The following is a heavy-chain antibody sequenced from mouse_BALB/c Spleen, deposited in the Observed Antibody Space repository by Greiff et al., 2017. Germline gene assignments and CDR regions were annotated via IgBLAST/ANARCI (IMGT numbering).Heavy chain of an antibody. CDR2: ISSGGSYT. V-gene: IGHV5-6*02. J-gene: IGHJ2*01. CDR1: GFSFSSYG. Sequence: DVMLVESGGDLVTPGGSLTLSCAASGFSFSSYGLTWVRQTPDKRLEWVATISSGGSYTYYPDSVKGRFTISRDNAKHTLYLQMSRLKSEDTSMYYCARNWGVSGVDYWGQGTTLTVSS. D-gene: IGHD4-1*01. CDR3: ARNWGVSGVDY.